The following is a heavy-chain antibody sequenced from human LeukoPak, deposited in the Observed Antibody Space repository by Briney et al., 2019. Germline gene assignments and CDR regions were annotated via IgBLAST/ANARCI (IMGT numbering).Heavy chain of an antibody. CDR1: EGTFSSYA. Sequence: ASVKVSCKASEGTFSSYAISWVRQAPGQGLEWMGGIIPIFGTANYAQKFQGRVTITTDESTSTAYMELSSLRSEDTAVYYCAREVYSSSWYGYSYYYYYMDVWGKGTTVTVSS. J-gene: IGHJ6*03. CDR2: IIPIFGTA. V-gene: IGHV1-69*05. CDR3: AREVYSSSWYGYSYYYYYMDV. D-gene: IGHD6-13*01.